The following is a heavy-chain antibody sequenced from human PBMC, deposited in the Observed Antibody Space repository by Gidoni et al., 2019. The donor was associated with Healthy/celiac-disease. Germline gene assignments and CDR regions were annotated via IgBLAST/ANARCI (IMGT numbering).Heavy chain of an antibody. CDR1: GGSISSSSYY. Sequence: QLQLQGSGPGLVKPSETLSLTCTVSGGSISSSSYYWGWIRQPPGKGLEWIGSIYYSGSTYYHPSLKSRVTISVDTSKNQFSLKLSSVTAADSAVYYFARHIFRAYYDFWIGYPDAFDIWGQGTMVTVSS. CDR2: IYYSGST. V-gene: IGHV4-39*01. J-gene: IGHJ3*02. CDR3: ARHIFRAYYDFWIGYPDAFDI. D-gene: IGHD3-3*01.